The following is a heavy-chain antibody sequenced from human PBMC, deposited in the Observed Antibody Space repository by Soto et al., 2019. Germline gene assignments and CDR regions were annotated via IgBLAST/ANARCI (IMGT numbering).Heavy chain of an antibody. J-gene: IGHJ4*02. Sequence: QVQLQESGPGLVKPSQTLSLTCTVSGVSISSGNYYWSWIRQHPGKGLEWIGYIKNSGSTYYNPSLKSRATISGDTSKTQFSLKLSSVSAADTAVYYCARVMANYVDFWGQGTLVTVSS. V-gene: IGHV4-31*03. CDR3: ARVMANYVDF. CDR1: GVSISSGNYY. CDR2: IKNSGST.